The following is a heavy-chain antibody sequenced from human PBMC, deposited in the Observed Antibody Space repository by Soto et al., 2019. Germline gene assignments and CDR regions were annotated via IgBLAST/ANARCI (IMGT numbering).Heavy chain of an antibody. J-gene: IGHJ6*02. CDR2: INSDGSST. V-gene: IGHV3-74*01. CDR3: ASTTQSYYYGMDV. D-gene: IGHD1-1*01. CDR1: GFTFSSYW. Sequence: PGGSLRLSCAASGFTFSSYWMHWVRQAPGKGLVWVSRINSDGSSTSYADSVKGRFTISRDNAKNTLYLQMNSLRAEDTAVYYCASTTQSYYYGMDVWGQGTTVTSP.